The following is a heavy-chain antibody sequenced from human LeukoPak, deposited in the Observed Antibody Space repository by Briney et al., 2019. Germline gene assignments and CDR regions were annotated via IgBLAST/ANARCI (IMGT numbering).Heavy chain of an antibody. V-gene: IGHV1-2*02. CDR2: FNPNSGGT. CDR3: AREYYFDNSGYYGVGDY. Sequence: ASVKVSCKASGYTFTAYYIHWVRQAPGQGVEWMGWFNPNSGGTNYAQEFQGRVTMTRDTSISTAYMELSRLRSDDTAVYYCAREYYFDNSGYYGVGDYWGQGTLVTVSS. D-gene: IGHD3-22*01. CDR1: GYTFTAYY. J-gene: IGHJ4*02.